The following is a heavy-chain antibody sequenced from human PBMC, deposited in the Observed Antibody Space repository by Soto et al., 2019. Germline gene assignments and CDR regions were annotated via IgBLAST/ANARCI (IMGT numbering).Heavy chain of an antibody. CDR1: RFDFSSYW. CDR3: ARGGFGHSYGYHDY. D-gene: IGHD5-18*01. V-gene: IGHV3-7*03. CDR2: IKEDGSKT. J-gene: IGHJ4*02. Sequence: GGSRRLSCVGSRFDFSSYWLSWVRQAPGKGLEWVANIKEDGSKTYYVDSVKGRFTTSRDNANESLFLQMNSLRADDTAVYYSARGGFGHSYGYHDYWGQGTLVTVSS.